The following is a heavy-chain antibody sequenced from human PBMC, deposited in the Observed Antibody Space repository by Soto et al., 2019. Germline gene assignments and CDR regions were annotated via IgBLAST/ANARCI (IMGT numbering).Heavy chain of an antibody. J-gene: IGHJ4*02. CDR2: ISSSGDNT. Sequence: EVQLLESGGRLVQPGGSLRLSCAASGFMFSSYAMSWVRQAPGKGLEWVSGISSSGDNTYYADSVKGRFTISRDNSKNTLYLQMNSLRAEDTAVYYCAKRTMATIRLGYFDYWGQGTLVTVSS. V-gene: IGHV3-23*01. D-gene: IGHD5-12*01. CDR3: AKRTMATIRLGYFDY. CDR1: GFMFSSYA.